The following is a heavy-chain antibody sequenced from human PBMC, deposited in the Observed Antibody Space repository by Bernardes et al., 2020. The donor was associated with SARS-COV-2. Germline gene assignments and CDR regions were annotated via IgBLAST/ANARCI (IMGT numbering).Heavy chain of an antibody. V-gene: IGHV1-2*02. J-gene: IGHJ6*02. CDR1: GYTFTGYY. CDR3: ARAGREQIYYYYGMDV. CDR2: INPNSGGT. Sequence: DSVKVSCKASGYTFTGYYMHWVRQAPGQGLEWMGWINPNSGGTTYAQKFQGRVTMTRDTSISTAYMELSRLRSDDTAVYYCARAGREQIYYYYGMDVWGQGTTVTGSS.